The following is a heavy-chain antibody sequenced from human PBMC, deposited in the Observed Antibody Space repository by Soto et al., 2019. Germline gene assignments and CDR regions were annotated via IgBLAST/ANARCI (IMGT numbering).Heavy chain of an antibody. CDR1: GYTFTYYA. V-gene: IGHV1-18*01. Sequence: GASVKVSCKASGYTFTYYAVTWVRQAPGQGLEWMGWISAYNGHTKYAQNLQGRLTLTTDTSTNTAYMELRSLRSDDTAVYYCAMGALDFDYWGQGTLVTVSS. D-gene: IGHD3-16*01. J-gene: IGHJ4*02. CDR3: AMGALDFDY. CDR2: ISAYNGHT.